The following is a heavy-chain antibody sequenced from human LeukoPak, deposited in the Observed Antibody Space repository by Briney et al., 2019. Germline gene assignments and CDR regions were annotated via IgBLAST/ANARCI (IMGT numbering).Heavy chain of an antibody. Sequence: PGGSLRLSCAASGFTFSSYSMNWVRQAPGKGLEWVSSISSSSSYIYYADSVKGRFTISRDNAKNSLYLQMNSLRAEGTAVYYCARAGRGLLDYWGQGTLVTVSS. CDR2: ISSSSSYI. J-gene: IGHJ4*02. CDR1: GFTFSSYS. CDR3: ARAGRGLLDY. D-gene: IGHD3/OR15-3a*01. V-gene: IGHV3-21*01.